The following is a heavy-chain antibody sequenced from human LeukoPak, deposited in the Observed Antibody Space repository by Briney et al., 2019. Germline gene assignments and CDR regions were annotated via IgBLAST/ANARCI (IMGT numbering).Heavy chain of an antibody. V-gene: IGHV3-7*01. CDR3: AREADLGTTISGSFDI. J-gene: IGHJ3*02. CDR1: GFTYHRYW. CDR2: IRQDGSEK. D-gene: IGHD5-24*01. Sequence: PGGSLRLYRAVSGFTYHRYWVRWVRQAQGKGQECVASIRQDGSEKYSADSVKGRFTVSRDNAKNSLYTQMNSLRAADTALYYCAREADLGTTISGSFDIWGQGTMVTVSS.